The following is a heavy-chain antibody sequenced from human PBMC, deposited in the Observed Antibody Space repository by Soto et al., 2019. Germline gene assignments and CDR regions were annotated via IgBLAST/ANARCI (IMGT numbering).Heavy chain of an antibody. D-gene: IGHD3-3*02. CDR1: GASIRSSGDY. Sequence: PSETLSLTCTASGASIRSSGDYWAWIRQSPGKGLEWIGSFHSSGNTYYNPSLKSRVAIFVDTSKNQFSLKLRSVTAADTAMFYCARRVGGLGDLAYHYYYYGMDVWGQGTTVTVSS. V-gene: IGHV4-39*01. CDR2: FHSSGNT. CDR3: ARRVGGLGDLAYHYYYYGMDV. J-gene: IGHJ6*02.